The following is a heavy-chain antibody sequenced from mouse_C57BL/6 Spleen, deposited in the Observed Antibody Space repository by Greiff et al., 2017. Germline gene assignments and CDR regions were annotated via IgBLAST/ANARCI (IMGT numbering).Heavy chain of an antibody. V-gene: IGHV1-74*01. J-gene: IGHJ1*03. Sequence: VQLQQPGAELVKPGASVKVSCKASGYTFTSYWMHWVKQRPGQGLEWIGRIHPSDSDTNYNQKFKGKATLTVEKSSSTAYMQISSLTSEDSAVYYCAIENFYWYFDVWGTGTTVTVSS. CDR2: IHPSDSDT. CDR3: AIENFYWYFDV. CDR1: GYTFTSYW.